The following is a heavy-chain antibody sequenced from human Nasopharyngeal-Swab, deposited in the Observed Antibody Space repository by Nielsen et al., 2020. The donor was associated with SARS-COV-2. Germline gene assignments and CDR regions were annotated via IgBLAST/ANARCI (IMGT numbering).Heavy chain of an antibody. Sequence: VRQAPGKGLEWVAVISYDGSNKYYADSVKGRFTISRDISKNTLYLQMNGLRAEDTAIYYCAKAIGLWFGTLDYWGQGTRTLVTVSS. D-gene: IGHD3-10*01. CDR3: AKAIGLWFGTLDY. J-gene: IGHJ4*02. V-gene: IGHV3-30-3*02. CDR2: ISYDGSNK.